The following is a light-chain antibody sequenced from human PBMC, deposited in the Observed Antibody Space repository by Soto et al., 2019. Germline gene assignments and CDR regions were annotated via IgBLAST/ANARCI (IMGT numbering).Light chain of an antibody. CDR3: QQYNNWPRAT. V-gene: IGKV3D-15*01. Sequence: ETVMTQSPATLSVSPGDRATLSCSASQSVSYNLAWYQQKPGQAPRLLIYDASTRATGIPARFSGSGSGTEFNITISSLQSEDSAVYYCQQYNNWPRATFGGGTKVDIK. J-gene: IGKJ4*01. CDR2: DAS. CDR1: QSVSYN.